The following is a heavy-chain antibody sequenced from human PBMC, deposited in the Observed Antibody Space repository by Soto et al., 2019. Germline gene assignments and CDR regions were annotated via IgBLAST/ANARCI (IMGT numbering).Heavy chain of an antibody. D-gene: IGHD3-22*01. CDR1: GFTFSNYV. J-gene: IGHJ4*02. Sequence: GGSLRLSCAASGFTFSNYVMHWVRQAPGQGLEWVAVISYDGSVKYYADSVKGRFTLSRDNSKNTLFLQMDTLRAEDTAVYYCAREGKIGGVNCFDYWGRGALVTVSS. V-gene: IGHV3-30*03. CDR2: ISYDGSVK. CDR3: AREGKIGGVNCFDY.